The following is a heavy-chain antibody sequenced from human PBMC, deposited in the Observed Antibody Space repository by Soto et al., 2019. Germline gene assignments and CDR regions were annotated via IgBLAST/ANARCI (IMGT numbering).Heavy chain of an antibody. D-gene: IGHD3-9*01. CDR1: GYTFTSYD. V-gene: IGHV1-8*01. Sequence: QVQLVQSGAEVKKPGASVKVSCKASGYTFTSYDINWVRQATGQGLEWMGWMNPNSGNTGYAQKFQGRVTMTRNTSISTAYMELSSLRSEDTAVYYRARGLLRIVYYYYGMDVWGQGTTVTVSS. J-gene: IGHJ6*02. CDR2: MNPNSGNT. CDR3: ARGLLRIVYYYYGMDV.